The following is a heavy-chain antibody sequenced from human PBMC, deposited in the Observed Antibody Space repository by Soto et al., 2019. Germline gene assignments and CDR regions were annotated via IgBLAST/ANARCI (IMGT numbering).Heavy chain of an antibody. CDR3: ARSDAYCSGGSCYQIRYGMDV. D-gene: IGHD2-15*01. CDR2: IIPIFGTA. J-gene: IGHJ6*02. V-gene: IGHV1-69*01. Sequence: QVQLVQSGAEVEKPGSSVKVSCKASGGTFSSYAISWVRQAPGQGLEWMGGIIPIFGTANYAQKFQGRVTITADESTSTAYMELSSLKSEDTAVYYCARSDAYCSGGSCYQIRYGMDVWGQGTTVTVSS. CDR1: GGTFSSYA.